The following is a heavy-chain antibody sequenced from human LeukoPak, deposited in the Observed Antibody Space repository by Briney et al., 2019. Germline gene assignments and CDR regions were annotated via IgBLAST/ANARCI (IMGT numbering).Heavy chain of an antibody. D-gene: IGHD5-18*01. Sequence: SETLSLTCTVSGGSISSYYWSWIRQPPGKGLEWIGYIYCSGSTNYNPSLKSRVTISVDTSKNQFSLKLSSVTAADTAVYYCARFSYGLDYWGQGTLVTVSS. V-gene: IGHV4-59*08. CDR2: IYCSGST. CDR3: ARFSYGLDY. J-gene: IGHJ4*02. CDR1: GGSISSYY.